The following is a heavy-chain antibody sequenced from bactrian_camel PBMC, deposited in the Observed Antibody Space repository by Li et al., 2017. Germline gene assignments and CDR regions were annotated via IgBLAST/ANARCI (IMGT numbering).Heavy chain of an antibody. D-gene: IGHD3*01. J-gene: IGHJ4*01. CDR1: RHSDSSYF. Sequence: DVQLVESGGGSVQAGGTLRLGCAASRHSDSSYFMAWFRQAPGKEREGVAAINGPGTTAYGDSVKGRFTISQDPTKNAVYLQMDSLTPEDTAMYYCAAGSSRGVPFRERGYPYWGQGTQVTVS. CDR3: AAGSSRGVPFRERGYPY. CDR2: INGPGTT. V-gene: IGHV3S40*01.